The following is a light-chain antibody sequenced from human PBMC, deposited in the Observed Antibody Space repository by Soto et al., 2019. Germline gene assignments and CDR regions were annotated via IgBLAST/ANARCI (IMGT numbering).Light chain of an antibody. Sequence: QSVLTQPAAVSGSPGQSITISCSGTGSDVGSNNLVSWYQQHPGKGPKVIIYEGEKRPSGVSNRFSGSKSGNTASLTISGLQAEDEADYYCSSYTSYTTLWVFGGGTKLTVL. CDR2: EGE. CDR1: GSDVGSNNL. CDR3: SSYTSYTTLWV. V-gene: IGLV2-14*02. J-gene: IGLJ3*02.